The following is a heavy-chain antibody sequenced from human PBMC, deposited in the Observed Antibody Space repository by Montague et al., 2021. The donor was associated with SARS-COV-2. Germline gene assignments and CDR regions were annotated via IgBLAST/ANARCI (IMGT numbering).Heavy chain of an antibody. J-gene: IGHJ6*02. V-gene: IGHV4-39*07. CDR2: IYYSGST. Sequence: SETLSLTCTVSGGSISSSLYYWGWIRQLPGKGLEWIGSIYYSGSTYYNPSLKSRVTLSVDTSKNQFSLKLSSVTAADTAVYYCARVGRQQLVRLSGMDVWGQGTTVTVSS. CDR3: ARVGRQQLVRLSGMDV. D-gene: IGHD6-13*01. CDR1: GGSISSSLYY.